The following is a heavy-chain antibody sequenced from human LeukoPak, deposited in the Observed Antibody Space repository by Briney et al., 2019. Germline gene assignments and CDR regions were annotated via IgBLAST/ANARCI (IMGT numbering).Heavy chain of an antibody. CDR1: GFTFNTYW. D-gene: IGHD4/OR15-4a*01. J-gene: IGHJ3*02. CDR3: ARGDYGDHVWVDAFDI. V-gene: IGHV3-7*01. Sequence: GGSLRLSCAASGFTFNTYWMIWVRQAPGKGLDWVANINQDGSVRYYVASVKGRFTISRDNAKNLVHLQMNSLRAEDTAVYYCARGDYGDHVWVDAFDIWGQGTMVTVSS. CDR2: INQDGSVR.